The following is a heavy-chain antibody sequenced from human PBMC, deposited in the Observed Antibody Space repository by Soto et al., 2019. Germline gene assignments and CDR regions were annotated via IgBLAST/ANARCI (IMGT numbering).Heavy chain of an antibody. J-gene: IGHJ6*02. CDR3: ASGPLEYSSSPSSYYYYGMDV. V-gene: IGHV1-18*01. Sequence: GASVKVSCKASGYTFTSYGISWVRQAPGQGLEWMGWISAYNGNTNYAQKLQGRVTMTTDTSTSTAYMELRGLRSDDTAVYYCASGPLEYSSSPSSYYYYGMDVWGQGTTVTVSS. CDR2: ISAYNGNT. CDR1: GYTFTSYG. D-gene: IGHD6-6*01.